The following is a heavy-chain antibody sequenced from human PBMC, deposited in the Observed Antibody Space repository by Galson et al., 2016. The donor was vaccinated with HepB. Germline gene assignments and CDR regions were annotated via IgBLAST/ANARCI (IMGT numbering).Heavy chain of an antibody. Sequence: SETLSLTCTVSGGSVSSRTYYWAWVRQPPGKGLEWIGSINYSGRTFYRPSLKSRLTISIDTSKNQFSLKLNSVTAADTAIYYCTRELESAGDYWGQGALVTVSS. D-gene: IGHD6-13*01. CDR1: GGSVSSRTYY. CDR2: INYSGRT. J-gene: IGHJ4*02. V-gene: IGHV4-39*02. CDR3: TRELESAGDY.